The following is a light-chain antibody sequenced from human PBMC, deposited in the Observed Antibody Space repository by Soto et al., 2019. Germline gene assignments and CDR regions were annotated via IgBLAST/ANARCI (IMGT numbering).Light chain of an antibody. CDR2: AAS. J-gene: IGKJ1*01. V-gene: IGKV1-5*01. CDR1: QSIGRW. CDR3: QQYNPYSRT. Sequence: DIQMTQSPSTLSASVGDRVTITCRASQSIGRWLAWYQQKPGNAPKLLIYAASSLQSGVPSRFSASGSGTDFTLTISSLQRDDFAIYYCQQYNPYSRTFGQGTKVDIK.